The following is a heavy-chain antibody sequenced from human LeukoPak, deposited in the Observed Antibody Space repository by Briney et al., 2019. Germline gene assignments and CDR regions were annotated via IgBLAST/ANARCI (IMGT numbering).Heavy chain of an antibody. CDR3: TSWSRSAVDY. CDR1: GGSISNNNYH. D-gene: IGHD2-8*01. Sequence: SETLSLTCTVSGGSISNNNYHWGWVRQPPGKGLEWIGTIYYAGNTYYSPSLKSRVTISVDTSKNHFSLKLSSVTAADTAVYYCTSWSRSAVDYWGQGTLVTVSS. J-gene: IGHJ4*02. CDR2: IYYAGNT. V-gene: IGHV4-39*02.